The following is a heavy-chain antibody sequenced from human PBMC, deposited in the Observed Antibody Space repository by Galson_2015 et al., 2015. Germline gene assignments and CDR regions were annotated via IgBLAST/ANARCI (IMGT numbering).Heavy chain of an antibody. CDR2: INAGNGNT. D-gene: IGHD3-9*01. CDR3: ARAIRYLDWALDY. V-gene: IGHV1-3*01. Sequence: SVKVSCKASGYTFTSYAMHWVRQAPGQRLEWMGWINAGNGNTKYSQKFQGRVIITRDTSASTAYMELSSLRSEDTAVYYCARAIRYLDWALDYWGQGTLVTVSS. J-gene: IGHJ4*02. CDR1: GYTFTSYA.